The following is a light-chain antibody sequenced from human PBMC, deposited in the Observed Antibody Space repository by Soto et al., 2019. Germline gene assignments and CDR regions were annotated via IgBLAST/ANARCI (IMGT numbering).Light chain of an antibody. V-gene: IGKV3-20*01. Sequence: EIVLTQSPGTLSLSPGESATLSFMAIQTVMITYLTCCQQKPCQAPSVLIFGASKRATGIPDRFNGSGSGRDFTLTISGLEPEDFAVYYCQQYGSSPLISFGQGTRLEIK. J-gene: IGKJ5*01. CDR3: QQYGSSPLIS. CDR2: GAS. CDR1: QTVMITY.